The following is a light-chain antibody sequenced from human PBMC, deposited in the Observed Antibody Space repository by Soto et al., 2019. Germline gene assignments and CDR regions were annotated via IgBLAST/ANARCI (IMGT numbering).Light chain of an antibody. Sequence: IQLTQYPSSLSASVGDRVDITCRASQGISSYLAWYQQKPGKAPKLLIYAASTLQSGVPSRFSGSGSGTDFTLTISSLQPEDFATYYCQQLNSYPLFTFGPGTKVDIK. CDR2: AAS. CDR3: QQLNSYPLFT. J-gene: IGKJ3*01. V-gene: IGKV1-9*01. CDR1: QGISSY.